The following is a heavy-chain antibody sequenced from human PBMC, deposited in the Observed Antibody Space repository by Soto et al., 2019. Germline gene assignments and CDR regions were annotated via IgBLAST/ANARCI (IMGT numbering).Heavy chain of an antibody. Sequence: QVTLKESGPVLVKPTETLTLTCTVSGFSLSNARMGVSWIRQPPGKALEWLAHIFSNDEKSYSTSLKSRLTISKDTSKSQVVLTMTNIDPVDTATYYCARSMDTAIVYYYYGMDVWGQGTTVTVSS. V-gene: IGHV2-26*01. CDR2: IFSNDEK. CDR1: GFSLSNARMG. D-gene: IGHD5-18*01. J-gene: IGHJ6*02. CDR3: ARSMDTAIVYYYYGMDV.